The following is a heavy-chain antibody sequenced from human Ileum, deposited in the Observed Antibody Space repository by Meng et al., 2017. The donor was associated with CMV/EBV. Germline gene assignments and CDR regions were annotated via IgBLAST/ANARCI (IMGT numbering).Heavy chain of an antibody. V-gene: IGHV4-4*02. CDR2: IYHSGST. D-gene: IGHD3-3*01. Sequence: SETLSLTCAVSGGSISSSNWWRWVRQPPGKGLEWIGEIYHSGSTNYNPSLKSRVTISVDKSKNQFSLKLSSVTAADTAVYYCARGTVEDYDFWSGSIDAFDIWGQGTMVTVSS. CDR1: GGSISSSNW. CDR3: ARGTVEDYDFWSGSIDAFDI. J-gene: IGHJ3*02.